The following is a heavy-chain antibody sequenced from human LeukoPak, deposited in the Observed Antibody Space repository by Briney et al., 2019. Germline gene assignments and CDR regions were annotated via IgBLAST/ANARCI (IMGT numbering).Heavy chain of an antibody. CDR1: GYTFTGYY. CDR3: ARSQGMTMVRGVILY. Sequence: ASVKVSCKASGYTFTGYYMHWVRQAPGQGLEWMGIINPSGGSTSYAQKFQGRVTMTRDTSTSTVYMELSSLRSEDTAVYYCARSQGMTMVRGVILYWGQGTLVTVSS. D-gene: IGHD3-10*01. J-gene: IGHJ4*02. CDR2: INPSGGST. V-gene: IGHV1-46*01.